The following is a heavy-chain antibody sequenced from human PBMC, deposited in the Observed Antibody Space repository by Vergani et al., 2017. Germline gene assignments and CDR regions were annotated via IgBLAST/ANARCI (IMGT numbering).Heavy chain of an antibody. D-gene: IGHD3-10*01. V-gene: IGHV4-31*11. CDR2: IYYSGST. CDR3: AGGTAGYYGSGRDFDY. CDR1: GGSISSGGYY. Sequence: QVQLQQWGARLLKPSETLSLTCAVYGGSISSGGYYWSWIRQHPGKGLEWIGYIYYSGSTYYNPSLKSRVTISVDTSKNQFSLKLSSVTAADTAVYYCAGGTAGYYGSGRDFDYWGQGTLVTVSS. J-gene: IGHJ4*02.